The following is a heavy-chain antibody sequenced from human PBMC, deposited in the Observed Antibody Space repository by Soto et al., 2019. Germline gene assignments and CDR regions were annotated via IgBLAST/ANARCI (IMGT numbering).Heavy chain of an antibody. CDR2: IVVGSGHT. CDR1: GITFTSSA. CDR3: AAVAAPWHTGSYDYFAD. J-gene: IGHJ4*02. Sequence: AASVKVSCKASGITFTSSAVQWVRQARGQRLEWIGWIVVGSGHTNYAQNLQERVTITRDLSTSTAYMELSSLRSEDTAVYYCAAVAAPWHTGSYDYFADWGQGTQVTVSS. V-gene: IGHV1-58*01. D-gene: IGHD3-16*01.